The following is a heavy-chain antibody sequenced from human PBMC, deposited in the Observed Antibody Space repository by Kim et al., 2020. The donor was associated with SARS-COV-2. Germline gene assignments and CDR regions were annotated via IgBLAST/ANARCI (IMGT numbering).Heavy chain of an antibody. Sequence: GGYLRLSCAASGFTFSSYGMHWVRQAPGKGLEWVAVISYDGSNKYYADSVKGRFTISRDNSKNTLYLQMNSLRAEDTAVYYCARDGYSGYDLGDYFDYWGQGTLVTVSS. D-gene: IGHD5-12*01. CDR3: ARDGYSGYDLGDYFDY. V-gene: IGHV3-33*05. CDR2: ISYDGSNK. CDR1: GFTFSSYG. J-gene: IGHJ4*02.